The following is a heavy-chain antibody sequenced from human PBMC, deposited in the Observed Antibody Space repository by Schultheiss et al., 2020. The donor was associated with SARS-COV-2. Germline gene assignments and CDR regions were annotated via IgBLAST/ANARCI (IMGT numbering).Heavy chain of an antibody. V-gene: IGHV3-30*03. J-gene: IGHJ5*02. Sequence: GGSLRLSCAASGFTFSSYGMHWVRQAPGKGLEWVAVISYDGSNKYYVDSVKGRLTISRDNAKNSLYLQVNSLRAEDTAMYYCARRHPFSSSSEIWFDPWGQGTLVTVSS. CDR3: ARRHPFSSSSEIWFDP. CDR1: GFTFSSYG. CDR2: ISYDGSNK. D-gene: IGHD6-6*01.